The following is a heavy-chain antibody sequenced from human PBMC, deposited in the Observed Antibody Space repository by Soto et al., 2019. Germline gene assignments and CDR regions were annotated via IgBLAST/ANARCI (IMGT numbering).Heavy chain of an antibody. CDR1: GGSIATSSYF. Sequence: SETLSLTCTVSGGSIATSSYFWAWIRRPPGKGLEWIGSIDYRGTIYNNPSLKSRVTISVDTSKNHFSLKLDSVNAADTALYYCSRSAPDGFDPCGQGTLVTLSS. CDR3: SRSAPDGFDP. CDR2: IDYRGTI. V-gene: IGHV4-39*02. J-gene: IGHJ5*02.